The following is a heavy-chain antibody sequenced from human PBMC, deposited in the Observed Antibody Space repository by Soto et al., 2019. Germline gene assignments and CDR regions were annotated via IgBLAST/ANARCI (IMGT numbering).Heavy chain of an antibody. CDR3: AKDRANWNYGYYYGMHV. D-gene: IGHD1-7*01. V-gene: IGHV3-30*18. CDR2: ISFDGGNK. J-gene: IGHJ6*02. CDR1: GFSFNSYG. Sequence: QVHLVESGGGVVQPGRSLRLSCAASGFSFNSYGMHWFRQAPGKGLEWVAVISFDGGNKYYVDSVKGRFTISRDNSKNTLYLQLRRLRPEDTAVYYFAKDRANWNYGYYYGMHVWGQGTTVTVSS.